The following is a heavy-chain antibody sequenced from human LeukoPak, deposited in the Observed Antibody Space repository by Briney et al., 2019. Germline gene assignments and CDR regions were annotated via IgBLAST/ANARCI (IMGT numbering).Heavy chain of an antibody. Sequence: PSETLSLTCAVSGGSTSSGGYSWSWIRQPPGKGLEWIGYIYHSGSTYYNPSLKSRVTISVDTSKNQFSLKLSSVTAADTAVYYCARAPPHIHYFDYWGQGTLVTVSS. CDR2: IYHSGST. V-gene: IGHV4-30-2*01. J-gene: IGHJ4*02. CDR3: ARAPPHIHYFDY. CDR1: GGSTSSGGYS.